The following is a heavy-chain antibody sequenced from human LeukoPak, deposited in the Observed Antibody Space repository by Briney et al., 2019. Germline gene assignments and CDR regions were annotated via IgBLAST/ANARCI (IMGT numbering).Heavy chain of an antibody. J-gene: IGHJ6*03. Sequence: GGSLRFSCAASGFTVSSNYMSWVRQAPGKGLEWVSVIYSGGSTYYADSVKGRFTISRDNSKNTLYLQMNSLRAEDTAVYYCARVTATKYYYYMDVWGKGTTVTVSS. D-gene: IGHD6-25*01. V-gene: IGHV3-53*01. CDR3: ARVTATKYYYYMDV. CDR2: IYSGGST. CDR1: GFTVSSNY.